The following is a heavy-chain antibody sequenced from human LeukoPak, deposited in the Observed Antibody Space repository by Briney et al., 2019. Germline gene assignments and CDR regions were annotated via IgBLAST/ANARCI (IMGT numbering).Heavy chain of an antibody. CDR3: VKEYFGFAFDY. J-gene: IGHJ4*02. D-gene: IGHD3-9*01. V-gene: IGHV3-23*01. CDR2: ITSSGDST. Sequence: PGGSLRLSCAVSGFTFSSYAMSWVRQAPGKGLEWVSDITSSGDSTYYADSVKGRFTISRDNPKNTLYLQMNSLRAEDTAIYYCVKEYFGFAFDYWGQGAVVTVSS. CDR1: GFTFSSYA.